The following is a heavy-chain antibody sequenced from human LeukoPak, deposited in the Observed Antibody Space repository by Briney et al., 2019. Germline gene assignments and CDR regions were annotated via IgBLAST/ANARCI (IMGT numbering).Heavy chain of an antibody. CDR3: ARLIGIIGYSSGWLNPNDDY. Sequence: PSETLSLTCTVSGSSISSYYWSWIRQPPGKGLEWIGYIYYSGSTNYNPSLKSRVTISVDTSKNQFSLKLSSVTAADTAVYYCARLIGIIGYSSGWLNPNDDYWGQGTLVTVSS. D-gene: IGHD6-19*01. CDR1: GSSISSYY. J-gene: IGHJ4*02. CDR2: IYYSGST. V-gene: IGHV4-59*01.